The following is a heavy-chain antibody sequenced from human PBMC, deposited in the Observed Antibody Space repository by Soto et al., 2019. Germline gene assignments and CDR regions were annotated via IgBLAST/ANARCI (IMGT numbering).Heavy chain of an antibody. J-gene: IGHJ4*02. D-gene: IGHD2-15*01. V-gene: IGHV3-74*01. CDR2: INSDGSST. CDR1: GFTFSSYW. Sequence: GGSLRLSCAASGFTFSSYWMHWVRQAPGKVLVWVSRINSDGSSTSYADSVKGRFTISRDNAKNTLYLQMNSLRAEDTAVYYCVRTSLVVAAATREDYWGQGTLVTVSS. CDR3: VRTSLVVAAATREDY.